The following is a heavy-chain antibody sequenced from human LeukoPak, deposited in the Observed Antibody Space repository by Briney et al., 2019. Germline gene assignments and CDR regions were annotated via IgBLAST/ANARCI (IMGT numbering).Heavy chain of an antibody. J-gene: IGHJ6*04. CDR2: ISSSGSTI. CDR1: GFSLSSYE. V-gene: IGHV3-48*03. CDR3: AEHGITMIGGV. Sequence: GGSLRLSCAASGFSLSSYEMNWVRQAPEKGLEWVSYISSSGSTIYYADSVKGRFTISRDNAKNSLYLQMNSLRAEDTAVYYCAEHGITMIGGVWGKGTTVTISS. D-gene: IGHD3-10*02.